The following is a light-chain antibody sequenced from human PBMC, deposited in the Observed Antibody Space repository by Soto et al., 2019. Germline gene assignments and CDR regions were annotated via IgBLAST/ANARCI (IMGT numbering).Light chain of an antibody. CDR1: QSVNSN. J-gene: IGKJ4*01. CDR2: DAS. Sequence: EIVMTQSPATLSVSPGERATLSCRASQSVNSNLAWYRQKPGQAPRLLLSDASTRATGVPARFSGSGSGTEFALTISSVQSDDSGIFYCQQYNFWPPLTFGGGTKVEIK. V-gene: IGKV3-15*01. CDR3: QQYNFWPPLT.